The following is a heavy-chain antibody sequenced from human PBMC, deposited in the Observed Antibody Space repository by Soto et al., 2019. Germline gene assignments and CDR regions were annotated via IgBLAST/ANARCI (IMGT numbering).Heavy chain of an antibody. CDR2: IVVGSGNT. CDR3: AAAPLYYDFWSGHLPWFDP. CDR1: GFTFTSSA. Sequence: ASVKVSCKASGFTFTSSAVQWVRQARGQRLEWIGWIVVGSGNTNYAQKFQERVTITRDMSTSTAYMELSSLRSEDTAVYYCAAAPLYYDFWSGHLPWFDPWGQGTLVTVSS. J-gene: IGHJ5*02. V-gene: IGHV1-58*01. D-gene: IGHD3-3*01.